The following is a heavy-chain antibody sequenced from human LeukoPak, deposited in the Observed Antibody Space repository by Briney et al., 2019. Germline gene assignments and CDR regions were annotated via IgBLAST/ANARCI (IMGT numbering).Heavy chain of an antibody. D-gene: IGHD6-13*01. CDR2: MNPNSGNT. CDR1: GYTFTSYD. CDR3: VRLAAAGTYFDY. Sequence: ASVKVSCKASGYTFTSYDINWVRQATGQGLEWMGWMNPNSGNTGYAQKFQGRVTMTRNTSISTAYMELSSLRSEDTAVYYCVRLAAAGTYFDYWGQGTLVTVSS. V-gene: IGHV1-8*02. J-gene: IGHJ4*02.